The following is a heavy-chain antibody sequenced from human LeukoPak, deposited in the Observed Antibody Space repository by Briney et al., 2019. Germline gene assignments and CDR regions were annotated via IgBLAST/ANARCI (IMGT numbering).Heavy chain of an antibody. V-gene: IGHV4-4*07. CDR2: IYTSGST. CDR3: AREEIAGTLDY. Sequence: SETLSLTRTVSGGSISSYYGSWIRQPAGKGGEGMGRIYTSGSTNYNPPLKRRVTISVDTSKNQFSLKLSSGTAADTAVYYCAREEIAGTLDYWGQGTLVTVSS. J-gene: IGHJ4*02. D-gene: IGHD6-13*01. CDR1: GGSISSYY.